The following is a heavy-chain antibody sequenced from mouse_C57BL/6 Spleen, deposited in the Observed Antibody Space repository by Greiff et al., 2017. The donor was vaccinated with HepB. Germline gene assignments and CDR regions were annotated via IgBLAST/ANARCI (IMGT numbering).Heavy chain of an antibody. D-gene: IGHD2-4*01. CDR1: GYKFTDYN. Sequence: VQLKQSGPELVKPGASVKIPCKASGYKFTDYNMDWVKQSHGKSLEWIGDINPNNGGTIYNQKFKGKATLTVDKSSSTAYMELRSLTSEDTAVYYCARGGLREDDAMDYWGQGTSVTVSS. CDR3: ARGGLREDDAMDY. CDR2: INPNNGGT. V-gene: IGHV1-18*01. J-gene: IGHJ4*01.